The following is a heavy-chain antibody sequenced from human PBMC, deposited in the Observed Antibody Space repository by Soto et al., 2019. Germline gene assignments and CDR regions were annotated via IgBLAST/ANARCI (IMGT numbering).Heavy chain of an antibody. CDR1: GYTFTSYD. CDR3: ARRAETNGWNGFGADKYYFDF. D-gene: IGHD1-1*01. V-gene: IGHV1-8*01. Sequence: RASVKVSCKASGYTFTSYDIYWVRQATGQGLEWMGWMNPNTGNSGYAQKFQGRVTMTSDTSISTAHMELSSLRSEDTAVYYCARRAETNGWNGFGADKYYFDFWGQGXLVTVYS. CDR2: MNPNTGNS. J-gene: IGHJ4*02.